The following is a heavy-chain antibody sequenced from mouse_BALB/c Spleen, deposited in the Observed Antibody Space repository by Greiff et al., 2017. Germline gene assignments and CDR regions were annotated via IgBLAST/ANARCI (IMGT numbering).Heavy chain of an antibody. CDR2: INPYNGDT. V-gene: IGHV1-20*02. D-gene: IGHD2-1*01. J-gene: IGHJ2*01. CDR1: GYSFTGYF. Sequence: VQLQQSGPELVKPGASVKISCKASGYSFTGYFMNWVMQSHGKSLEWIGRINPYNGDTFYNQKFKGKATLTVDKSSSTAHMELRSLASEDSAVYYCARLYGNYYFDYWGQGTTLTVSS. CDR3: ARLYGNYYFDY.